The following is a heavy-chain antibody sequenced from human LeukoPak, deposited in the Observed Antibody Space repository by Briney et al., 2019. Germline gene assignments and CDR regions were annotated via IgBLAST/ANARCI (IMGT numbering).Heavy chain of an antibody. V-gene: IGHV3-23*01. Sequence: SGGSLRLSCAASGFTFSSYVMTWVRQAPGKGLEWVSAISGSGDSTYYADSVRGRFTISRDNSKNTLYLQMNSLRAEDTAVYYCAKDLWFGELSPLDYWGQGTLVTVSS. CDR3: AKDLWFGELSPLDY. J-gene: IGHJ4*02. CDR1: GFTFSSYV. CDR2: ISGSGDST. D-gene: IGHD3-10*01.